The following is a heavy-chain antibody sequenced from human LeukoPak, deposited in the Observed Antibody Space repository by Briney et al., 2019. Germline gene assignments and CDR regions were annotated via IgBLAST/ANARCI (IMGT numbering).Heavy chain of an antibody. D-gene: IGHD2-15*01. J-gene: IGHJ6*03. V-gene: IGHV1-69*05. CDR2: IIPIFGTA. Sequence: SVKVSCKASGGTFSSYAISWVRQAPGQGLEWMGGIIPIFGTADYAQKFQGRVTITTDESTSTAYMELSSLRSEDTAVYYCARAAATPPYYYYYMDVWGKGTTVTVSS. CDR3: ARAAATPPYYYYYMDV. CDR1: GGTFSSYA.